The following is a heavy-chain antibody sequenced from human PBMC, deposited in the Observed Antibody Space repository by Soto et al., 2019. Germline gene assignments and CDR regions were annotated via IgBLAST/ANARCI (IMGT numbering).Heavy chain of an antibody. CDR3: ATVFSARYYFDY. V-gene: IGHV1-24*01. CDR2: FDPEDGET. J-gene: IGHJ4*02. Sequence: ASVKVSCKVSGYTLTELSMHWVRQAPGKGLEWMGGFDPEDGETIYAQKFQGRVTMTEDTSTDTAYMELSSLRSEDTAVYYCATVFSARYYFDYWGQGTLVTVSS. D-gene: IGHD3-10*01. CDR1: GYTLTELS.